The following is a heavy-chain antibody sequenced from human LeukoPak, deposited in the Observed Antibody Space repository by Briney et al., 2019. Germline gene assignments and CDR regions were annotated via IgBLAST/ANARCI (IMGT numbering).Heavy chain of an antibody. V-gene: IGHV3-23*01. CDR1: GFTVSSSY. CDR2: ISGSGGST. D-gene: IGHD3-22*01. J-gene: IGHJ4*02. Sequence: GGSLRLSCAASGFTVSSSYMNWVRQAPGKGLEWVSGISGSGGSTYYADSVKGRFTISRDNSKNTLYLQMNSLRAEDTAIYYCAKRDYFDSSGYYEHYFDYWGQGTLVTVSS. CDR3: AKRDYFDSSGYYEHYFDY.